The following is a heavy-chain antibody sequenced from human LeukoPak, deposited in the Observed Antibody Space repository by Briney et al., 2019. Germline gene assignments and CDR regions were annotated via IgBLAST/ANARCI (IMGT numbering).Heavy chain of an antibody. CDR2: INQNSGGT. CDR3: ARADSSGLRPPGDY. J-gene: IGHJ4*02. D-gene: IGHD6-19*01. CDR1: GYTFTGYY. Sequence: GASVTVSCKASGYTFTGYYMHWVRQAPAQGREWMERINQNSGGTNYAQQFQGRVTMTRDKSISTAYMQLSRLRADDTAVYYCARADSSGLRPPGDYWGQGTLVTVSS. V-gene: IGHV1-2*06.